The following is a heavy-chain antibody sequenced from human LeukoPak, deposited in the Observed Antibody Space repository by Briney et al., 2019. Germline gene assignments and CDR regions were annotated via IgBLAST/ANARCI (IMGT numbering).Heavy chain of an antibody. V-gene: IGHV4-59*01. D-gene: IGHD1-26*01. J-gene: IGHJ5*02. CDR3: ARDPSGSFFNWFDP. CDR1: GGSINSYY. CDR2: IHYTGST. Sequence: RTSETLSLTCTVSGGSINSYYWSWIRQPPGKGLECIGYIHYTGSTNYNPSLKRRVTISVDTSKNQFSLKLRSVTAADTAVYYCARDPSGSFFNWFDPWGRGTLVTVSS.